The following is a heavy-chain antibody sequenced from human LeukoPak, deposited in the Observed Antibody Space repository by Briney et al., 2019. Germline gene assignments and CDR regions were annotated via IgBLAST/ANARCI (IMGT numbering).Heavy chain of an antibody. V-gene: IGHV4-34*01. J-gene: IGHJ4*02. D-gene: IGHD5-24*01. CDR2: INHSGST. CDR3: ARDKGLRYGYSLLDY. Sequence: SETLSLTCAVYGGSFSGYYWSWIRQPPGKGLEWIGEINHSGSTSYNPSLKSRVTISVDTSKNQFSLKLSSVTAADTAVYYCARDKGLRYGYSLLDYWGQGTLVTVSS. CDR1: GGSFSGYY.